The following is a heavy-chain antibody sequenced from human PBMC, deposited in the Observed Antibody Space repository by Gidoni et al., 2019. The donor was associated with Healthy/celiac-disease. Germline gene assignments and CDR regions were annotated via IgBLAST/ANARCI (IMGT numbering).Heavy chain of an antibody. CDR2: IWYDGSNK. J-gene: IGHJ4*02. CDR1: GFTFSSYG. Sequence: SGFTFSSYGMHWVRQAPGKGLEWVAVIWYDGSNKYYADSVKGRFTISRDNSKNTLYLQMNSLRAEDTAVYYCERDPVYDSSGYYFDYWGQGTLVTVSS. V-gene: IGHV3-33*08. D-gene: IGHD3-22*01. CDR3: ERDPVYDSSGYYFDY.